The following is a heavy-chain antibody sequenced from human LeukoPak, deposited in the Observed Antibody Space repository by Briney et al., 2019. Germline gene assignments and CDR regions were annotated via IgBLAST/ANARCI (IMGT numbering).Heavy chain of an antibody. CDR3: AKYPGRGSYYGMDV. Sequence: PGGSLRLSCAASGFTFSSYAMSWVRQAPGKGLEWVSAISGSGGSTYYADSVKGRFTISRDNSKNTLYPQMNSLRAEDTAVYYCAKYPGRGSYYGMDVWGQGTTVTVSS. V-gene: IGHV3-23*01. CDR2: ISGSGGST. D-gene: IGHD2-15*01. CDR1: GFTFSSYA. J-gene: IGHJ6*02.